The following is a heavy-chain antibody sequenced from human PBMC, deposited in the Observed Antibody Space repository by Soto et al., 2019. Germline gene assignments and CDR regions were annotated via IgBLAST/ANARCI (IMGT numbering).Heavy chain of an antibody. CDR2: IHHSGST. J-gene: IGHJ3*02. D-gene: IGHD6-19*01. Sequence: SETLYLTCAVCGGSIWSSNWWCWVRQPPGKGLEWIGEIHHSGSTNYNPSLKSRVSISVDKSKNQFARKLRSVTAADTAVYYGARVSIAVAALGAFDIWGQGTMVTVSS. V-gene: IGHV4-4*02. CDR1: GGSIWSSNW. CDR3: ARVSIAVAALGAFDI.